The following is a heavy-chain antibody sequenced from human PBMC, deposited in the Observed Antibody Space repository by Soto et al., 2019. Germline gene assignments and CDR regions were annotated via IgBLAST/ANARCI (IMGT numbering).Heavy chain of an antibody. Sequence: VQLVESGAGLIQPGGSLRLSCVASGLTVSQNYMAWVRQAPEMGPQWVSVLYAEGSTYYTESVKGRFTISRDPSKNTLFLQMDGLRAEDTAVYYCVRPRPSGENYGMDVWGQGTTVTVSS. V-gene: IGHV3-53*01. CDR2: LYAEGST. D-gene: IGHD1-26*01. J-gene: IGHJ6*02. CDR3: VRPRPSGENYGMDV. CDR1: GLTVSQNY.